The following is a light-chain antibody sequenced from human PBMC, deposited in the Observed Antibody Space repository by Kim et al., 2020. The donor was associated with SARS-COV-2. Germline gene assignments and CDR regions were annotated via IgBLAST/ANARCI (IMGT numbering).Light chain of an antibody. CDR2: GAS. CDR3: QQYNNRPKT. CDR1: ESVRSN. V-gene: IGKV3-15*01. Sequence: VDPGEGDPPSRRASESVRSNLAWYQQKLGQAPRLLISGASTRATGIPAKFSGSGSGTEFTLRISSLQSEDVAIYFCQQYNNRPKTFGQGTKVDIK. J-gene: IGKJ1*01.